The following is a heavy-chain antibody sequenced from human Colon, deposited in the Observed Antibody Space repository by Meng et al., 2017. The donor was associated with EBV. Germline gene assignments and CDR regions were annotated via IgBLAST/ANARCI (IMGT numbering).Heavy chain of an antibody. J-gene: IGHJ4*02. CDR2: IYYTGST. Sequence: QVPLQGSGQGLVKPSQTLSLPCTVSGGSINSGDYYWSWIRQPPGKGLEWIGYIYYTGSTYYNPSLKSRVTISMDTSKNQFSLRLSSVTAADTAVYYCARNYYFDYWGQGTLVTVSS. CDR1: GGSINSGDYY. CDR3: ARNYYFDY. V-gene: IGHV4-30-4*01.